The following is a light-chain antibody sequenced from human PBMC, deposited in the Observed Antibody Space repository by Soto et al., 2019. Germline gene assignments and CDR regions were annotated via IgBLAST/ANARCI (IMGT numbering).Light chain of an antibody. CDR1: SSDVGGYNY. Sequence: QSALTQPPSASGSPGQSVTISCTGTSSDVGGYNYVSWYQQHPGKAPKRMIYEVSKRPSGVPDRFSGSKSGNTASLTVSGLQAEDEADYYGSSYAGSNNVVFGGGTKLTVL. CDR2: EVS. V-gene: IGLV2-8*01. CDR3: SSYAGSNNVV. J-gene: IGLJ2*01.